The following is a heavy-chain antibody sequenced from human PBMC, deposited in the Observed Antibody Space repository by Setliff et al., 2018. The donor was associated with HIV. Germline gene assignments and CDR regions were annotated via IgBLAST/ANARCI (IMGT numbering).Heavy chain of an antibody. CDR3: ARGRSRYYYDGSGYYVDY. CDR1: GGSISSYY. J-gene: IGHJ4*02. Sequence: LSLTCTVSGGSISSYYWSWIRQPPGKGLEWIGYIYYSGSTNYNPSLKSRVTISVDTSKNQLSLKLSSVTAADTAVYYCARGRSRYYYDGSGYYVDYWGQGTLVTVSS. D-gene: IGHD3-22*01. V-gene: IGHV4-59*01. CDR2: IYYSGST.